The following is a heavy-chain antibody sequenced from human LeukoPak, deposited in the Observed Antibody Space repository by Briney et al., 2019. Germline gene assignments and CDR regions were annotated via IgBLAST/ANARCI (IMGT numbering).Heavy chain of an antibody. Sequence: GGSLRLSCAASGFTFSSYSMNWVRQAPGKGLEWVSYISRSSTTIYYADSVKGRFTISRDNAKSSLFLQMNSLRAEDTAVYYCARDRGYSTFDFWGQGTLVTVSS. J-gene: IGHJ4*02. CDR3: ARDRGYSTFDF. D-gene: IGHD4-11*01. V-gene: IGHV3-48*04. CDR2: ISRSSTTI. CDR1: GFTFSSYS.